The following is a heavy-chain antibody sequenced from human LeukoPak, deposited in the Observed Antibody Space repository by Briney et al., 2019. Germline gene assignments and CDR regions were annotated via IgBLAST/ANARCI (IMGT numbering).Heavy chain of an antibody. J-gene: IGHJ6*03. V-gene: IGHV4-34*01. CDR3: ATRARRSYYYYYYVDV. CDR2: INHGGST. D-gene: IGHD6-6*01. Sequence: PSETLSLTCAVYGGSFSGYYWSWIRQPPGKGLEWIGEINHGGSTNYNPSLKSRAIISVDTSKNQFSLKLSSVTAADTAVYYCATRARRSYYYYYYVDVSGKGTTVTVSS. CDR1: GGSFSGYY.